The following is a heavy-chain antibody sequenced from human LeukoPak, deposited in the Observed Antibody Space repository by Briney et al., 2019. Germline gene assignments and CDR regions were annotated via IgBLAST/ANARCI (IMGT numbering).Heavy chain of an antibody. D-gene: IGHD6-19*01. CDR2: ISGSGGST. J-gene: IGHJ4*02. Sequence: PGGSLRLSFAASGFTFSSYAMSWVRQAPGKGLEWVSAISGSGGSTYYADSVKGRFTISRDNAKNSLYLQMNSLRAEDTALYYCAKSVAGLPNTPAGYFDYWGQGTLVTVSS. CDR3: AKSVAGLPNTPAGYFDY. V-gene: IGHV3-23*01. CDR1: GFTFSSYA.